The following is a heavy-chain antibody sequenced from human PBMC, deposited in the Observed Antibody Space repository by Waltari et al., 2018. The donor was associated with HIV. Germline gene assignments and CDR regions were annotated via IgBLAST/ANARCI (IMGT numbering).Heavy chain of an antibody. CDR3: TTGVRYYGP. J-gene: IGHJ5*02. CDR1: NFGVSGKP. Sequence: AESGGRLIQPGGSLGLSCTASNFGVSGKPVPSIRQAPGGSLEWVAVIYPDDTTHYADFVSGRFTISRAKSRTTVLLLMNGLFVDDTATYFCTTGVRYYGPWGQGTRVTVSS. D-gene: IGHD3-10*01. CDR2: IYPDDTT. V-gene: IGHV3-53*01.